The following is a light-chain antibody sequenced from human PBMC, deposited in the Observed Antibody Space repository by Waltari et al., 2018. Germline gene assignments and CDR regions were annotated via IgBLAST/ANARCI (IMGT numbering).Light chain of an antibody. Sequence: DTQMTQSPFTLSASVGDRVTITCRASQSILTWLAWYQQKPGKAPRLLIYQAFNLESGVPGRFSGSASGTEFNLTISSLQPDDSATYYCQQYHDYSAFGQGTKLEIK. J-gene: IGKJ2*01. CDR1: QSILTW. CDR3: QQYHDYSA. CDR2: QAF. V-gene: IGKV1-5*03.